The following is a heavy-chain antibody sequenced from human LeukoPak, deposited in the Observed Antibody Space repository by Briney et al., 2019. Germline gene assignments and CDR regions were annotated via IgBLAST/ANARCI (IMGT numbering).Heavy chain of an antibody. CDR1: GGSIRGNA. V-gene: IGHV4-4*07. D-gene: IGHD1-1*01. CDR3: ARRFNSGNDDVFDI. J-gene: IGHJ3*02. CDR2: ILTSGDT. Sequence: SETLSLTCTVSGGSIRGNAWNWVRQPAGKGLEWIGRILTSGDTVYNPPLESRVTMSLDTSKNQFSLKLNSLTAADTAVYYCARRFNSGNDDVFDIWGQGTMVAVSS.